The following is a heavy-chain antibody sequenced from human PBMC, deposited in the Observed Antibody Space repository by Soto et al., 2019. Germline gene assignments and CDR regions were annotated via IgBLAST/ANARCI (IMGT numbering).Heavy chain of an antibody. CDR3: CGGYDYPPYYYYYGMDV. Sequence: EVQLVESGGGLVKPGGSLRLSCAASGFTFSSYSMNWVRQAPGKGLEWVSSISSSSSYIYYADSVKGRFTISRDNAKNSLYLQMNSLRAEDTAVYYCCGGYDYPPYYYYYGMDVWGQGTTVTVSS. D-gene: IGHD5-12*01. V-gene: IGHV3-21*01. J-gene: IGHJ6*02. CDR2: ISSSSSYI. CDR1: GFTFSSYS.